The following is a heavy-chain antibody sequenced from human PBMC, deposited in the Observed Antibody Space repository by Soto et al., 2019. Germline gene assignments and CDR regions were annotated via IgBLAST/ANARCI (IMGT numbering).Heavy chain of an antibody. Sequence: EAQLVESGGVVVQPGGSLRLSCVASGFTFDDYTMHWVRQAPGKGLEWVSLISWDGGSTYYADSVKGRFTISRDNSKNFLYLQMNSLRTEDTALYYCAKATTTYYDFWSGPEFDYWGQGTLVTVSS. V-gene: IGHV3-43*01. D-gene: IGHD3-3*01. J-gene: IGHJ4*02. CDR3: AKATTTYYDFWSGPEFDY. CDR2: ISWDGGST. CDR1: GFTFDDYT.